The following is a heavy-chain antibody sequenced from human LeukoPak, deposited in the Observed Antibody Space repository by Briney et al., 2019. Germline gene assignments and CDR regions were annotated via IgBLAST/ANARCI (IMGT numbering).Heavy chain of an antibody. J-gene: IGHJ4*02. CDR2: ISGSGGST. CDR3: ATTPAASVDSRLIAY. CDR1: GFTFSSYA. D-gene: IGHD3/OR15-3a*01. Sequence: GGSLRLSCAASGFTFSSYAMSWVRQAPGKGLEWVSAISGSGGSTYYADSVKGRFTISRDNSKNTLYPQMNTPRAAATAVYYCATTPAASVDSRLIAYWGQATLVTVSS. V-gene: IGHV3-23*01.